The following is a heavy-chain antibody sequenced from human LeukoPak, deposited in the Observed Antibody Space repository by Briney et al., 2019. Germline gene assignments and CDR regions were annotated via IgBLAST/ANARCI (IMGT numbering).Heavy chain of an antibody. CDR3: ARGFSNYGYTFSI. J-gene: IGHJ3*02. Sequence: GGSLRLSCAASGFTFSGYSMNWVRQAPGKGLQWGSSISSSSSYIYYADSLKGRFTISRDNAKNSLYLQMNSLRAEDTAVYFCARGFSNYGYTFSIWGQGTMLTVSS. CDR2: ISSSSSYI. V-gene: IGHV3-21*01. CDR1: GFTFSGYS. D-gene: IGHD4-11*01.